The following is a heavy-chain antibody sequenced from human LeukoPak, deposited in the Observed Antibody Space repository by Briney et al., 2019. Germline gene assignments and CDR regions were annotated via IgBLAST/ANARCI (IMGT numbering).Heavy chain of an antibody. J-gene: IGHJ4*02. CDR1: GFTFSSYA. D-gene: IGHD2-15*01. V-gene: IGHV3-23*01. CDR2: ISGSGGST. CDR3: AKYRYCGGGSCQHHPFDY. Sequence: GRSLRLSCAASGFTFSSYAMSWVRQAPGKGLEWVSAISGSGGSTYYADSVKGRFTISRDNSKNTLYLQMNSLRAEGTAVYYCAKYRYCGGGSCQHHPFDYWGQGTLVTVSS.